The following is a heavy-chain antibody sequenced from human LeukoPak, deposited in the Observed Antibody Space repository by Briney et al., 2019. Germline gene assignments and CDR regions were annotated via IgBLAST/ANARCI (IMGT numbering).Heavy chain of an antibody. Sequence: GGSLRLSCAASEFSVGSNYMTWVRQAPGKGLEWVGRIKSKTDGGTTDYTAPVKGRFTISRDDSKNTLYLQMNSLKTEDTAVYYCTTFYYWGQGTLVTVSP. CDR2: IKSKTDGGTT. CDR1: EFSVGSNY. CDR3: TTFYY. J-gene: IGHJ4*02. V-gene: IGHV3-15*01.